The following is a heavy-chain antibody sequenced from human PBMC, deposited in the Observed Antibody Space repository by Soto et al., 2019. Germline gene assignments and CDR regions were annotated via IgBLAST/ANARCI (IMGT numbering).Heavy chain of an antibody. J-gene: IGHJ4*02. Sequence: GGSLRLSCAASGFTFSSYGMHWVRQAPGKGLEWVAVIWYDGSNKYYADSVKGRFTISRDNSKNTLYLQMNSLRAEDTAVYYCAREKGGSSWLRTIDYWGQGTLVTVSS. CDR1: GFTFSSYG. CDR2: IWYDGSNK. CDR3: AREKGGSSWLRTIDY. D-gene: IGHD6-13*01. V-gene: IGHV3-33*01.